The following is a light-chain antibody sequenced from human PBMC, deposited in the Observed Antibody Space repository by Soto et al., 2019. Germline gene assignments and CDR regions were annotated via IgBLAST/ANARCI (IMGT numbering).Light chain of an antibody. V-gene: IGKV3D-15*03. J-gene: IGKJ1*01. CDR1: QGIGYT. Sequence: VMTQSPATLSVSPGEGVTLSCRASQGIGYTLAWYQHKPGQTPRLLIYQTSLRAAGIPARFSASGSGTDFTLTISDVQPEDFALYYCHQRQSWPRTFGQGTKVDIK. CDR2: QTS. CDR3: HQRQSWPRT.